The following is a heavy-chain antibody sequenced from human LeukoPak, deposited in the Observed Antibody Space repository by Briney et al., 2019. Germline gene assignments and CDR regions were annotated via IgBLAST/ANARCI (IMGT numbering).Heavy chain of an antibody. Sequence: SETLSLTCAVYGGSFSGYYWSWIRQPPGKGLEWIGEINHSGSTNYNPSLKSRVTISVDTSKNQFSPKVRSVTAADTAVFYCARRAFPRCYSLWGQGTLVTVSS. J-gene: IGHJ4*02. CDR3: ARRAFPRCYSL. CDR1: GGSFSGYY. D-gene: IGHD2-15*01. V-gene: IGHV4-34*01. CDR2: INHSGST.